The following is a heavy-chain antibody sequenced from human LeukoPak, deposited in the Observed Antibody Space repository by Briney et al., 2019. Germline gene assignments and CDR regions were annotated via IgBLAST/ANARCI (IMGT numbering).Heavy chain of an antibody. V-gene: IGHV7-4-1*02. CDR3: ARVQGYCSVTSCYPHY. CDR2: INTNTGNP. D-gene: IGHD2-2*01. J-gene: IGHJ4*02. CDR1: GYTFTTYA. Sequence: GASVRVSCKASGYTFTTYALNWVRQAPGQGLEWMGWINTNTGNPTYAQGFTGRFVFSLDTSVNTAYLQISSLKAVDTAMYYCARVQGYCSVTSCYPHYWGQGTLVTVSS.